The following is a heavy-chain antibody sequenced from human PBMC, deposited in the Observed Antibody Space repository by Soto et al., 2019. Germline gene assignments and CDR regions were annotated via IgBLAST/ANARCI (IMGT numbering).Heavy chain of an antibody. V-gene: IGHV3-74*01. Sequence: SLSISCAASGFTFSSYWMHWVRRTPGDGLVWVSHIDPNGSPTHYADSVKGRFTMSRDNAKNTLYLQMNNLRAEDTGVYYCARLSARIDYWRQGDLVTVSS. J-gene: IGHJ4*01. D-gene: IGHD3-3*01. CDR3: ARLSARIDY. CDR1: GFTFSSYW. CDR2: IDPNGSPT.